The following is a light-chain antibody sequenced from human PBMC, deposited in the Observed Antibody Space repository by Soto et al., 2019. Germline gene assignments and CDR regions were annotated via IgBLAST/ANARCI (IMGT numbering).Light chain of an antibody. J-gene: IGLJ3*02. CDR2: VNSDGSH. Sequence: QLVLTQSPSASASLGASVKLTCTLSSGHSSYAIAWYQQQPEKGPRYLMNVNSDGSHSNGDGIPDRFSGSSSGAEHYLTISRLQSEDEADYYCQTWGTGAWVFGGGTTLTVL. CDR3: QTWGTGAWV. CDR1: SGHSSYA. V-gene: IGLV4-69*01.